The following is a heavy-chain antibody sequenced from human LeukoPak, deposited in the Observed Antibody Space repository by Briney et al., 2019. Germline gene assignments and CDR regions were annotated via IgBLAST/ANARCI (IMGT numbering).Heavy chain of an antibody. CDR1: GFTFSTYS. CDR2: ISSSSSYI. V-gene: IGHV3-21*01. D-gene: IGHD2-2*01. Sequence: GRSLRLSCSASGFTFSTYSMNWVRQAPGKGLEWVSSISSSSSYIYYADSVKGRFTISRDNAKNSLYLQMNSLRAEDTAVYYCARDRYCSSTSCHFDYWGQGTLVTVSS. CDR3: ARDRYCSSTSCHFDY. J-gene: IGHJ4*02.